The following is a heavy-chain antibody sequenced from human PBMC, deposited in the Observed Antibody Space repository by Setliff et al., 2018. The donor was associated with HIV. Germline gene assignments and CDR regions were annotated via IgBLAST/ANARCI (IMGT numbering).Heavy chain of an antibody. J-gene: IGHJ1*01. Sequence: ASVKVSCKASGYTFSSYGISWVRQAPGQEVEWMGWISAYNGNTNYAQKLQGRVTMTTDTSTSTAYMELRSLRSEDTAVYYCATGGYYDSFRNWGQGTLVTVSS. D-gene: IGHD3-22*01. CDR1: GYTFSSYG. V-gene: IGHV1-18*01. CDR2: ISAYNGNT. CDR3: ATGGYYDSFRN.